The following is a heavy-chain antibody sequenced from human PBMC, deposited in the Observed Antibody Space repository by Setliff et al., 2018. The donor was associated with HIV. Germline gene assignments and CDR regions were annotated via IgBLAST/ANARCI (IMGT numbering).Heavy chain of an antibody. CDR1: GGSISSDY. D-gene: IGHD5-18*01. J-gene: IGHJ4*02. CDR2: IYHSGFT. CDR3: ARAGSYGWDY. V-gene: IGHV4-59*01. Sequence: SETLSLTCTVSGGSISSDYWSWIRQPPGKGLEWIGDIYHSGFTIYNPSLKSRVTLSLDTSKNQFSLKLSSVTAADTAVYYCARAGSYGWDYWGQGTLVTVSS.